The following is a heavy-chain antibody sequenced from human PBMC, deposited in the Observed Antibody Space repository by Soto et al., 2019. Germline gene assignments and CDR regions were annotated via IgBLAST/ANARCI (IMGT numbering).Heavy chain of an antibody. V-gene: IGHV3-23*01. D-gene: IGHD3-9*01. Sequence: GGSLRLFCAASGFTFSSYAMSWVRQAPGKGLEWVSSIRGGGGGTYYADSVKGRFTISRDNSKNTLYLQMNSLRAEDTAVYDCAKGFEWLVRGFDHWGQGTLVTVSS. CDR2: IRGGGGGT. CDR3: AKGFEWLVRGFDH. CDR1: GFTFSSYA. J-gene: IGHJ4*02.